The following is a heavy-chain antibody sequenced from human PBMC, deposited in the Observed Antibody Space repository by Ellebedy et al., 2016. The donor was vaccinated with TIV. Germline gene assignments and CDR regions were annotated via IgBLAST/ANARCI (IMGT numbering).Heavy chain of an antibody. CDR2: VFYNGNT. D-gene: IGHD3-9*01. V-gene: IGHV4-39*01. CDR1: GGSISPSSYY. J-gene: IGHJ4*02. Sequence: MPSETLSLTCTVSGGSISPSSYYWGWIRQPPGKGLEWIGSVFYNGNTFYNPSLQSRVTISLHTSKNQFSLNLSSVTAADTAVYYCARVTGYYSYYFDYWGQGTLVTVSS. CDR3: ARVTGYYSYYFDY.